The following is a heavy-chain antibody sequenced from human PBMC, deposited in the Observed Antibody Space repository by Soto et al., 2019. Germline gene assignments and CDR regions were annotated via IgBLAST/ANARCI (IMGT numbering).Heavy chain of an antibody. D-gene: IGHD3-10*01. CDR2: ISGSSTYI. V-gene: IGHV3-21*06. CDR1: GFTFSSYY. Sequence: EVQLVESGGGLVKPGGSLRLSCAASGFTFSSYYITWVRQAPGKGLEWVSSISGSSTYIYYADSVKGRFTISRDNGQNALFVQMNSVRAEDTAVYYCARGAKTVVRGLILHFHYGMDVWGQGTTVTVSS. J-gene: IGHJ6*02. CDR3: ARGAKTVVRGLILHFHYGMDV.